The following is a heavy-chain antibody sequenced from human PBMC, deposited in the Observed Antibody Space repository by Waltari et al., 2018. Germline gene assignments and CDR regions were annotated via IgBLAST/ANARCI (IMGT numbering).Heavy chain of an antibody. D-gene: IGHD3-16*02. V-gene: IGHV3-48*03. Sequence: EVQLVESGGGLVQPGGSLRLSCGASGFTFSSYEMNWVRQAPGKGLEWVSYISGSGNSRYYADSVKGRFTIFRDNAKNSLYLQMNSLRADDTAVYYCAREELSEYFDYWGQGTLVTVSS. CDR2: ISGSGNSR. CDR3: AREELSEYFDY. J-gene: IGHJ4*02. CDR1: GFTFSSYE.